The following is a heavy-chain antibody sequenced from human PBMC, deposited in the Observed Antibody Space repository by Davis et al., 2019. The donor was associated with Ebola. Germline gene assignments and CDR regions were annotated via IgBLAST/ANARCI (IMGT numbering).Heavy chain of an antibody. D-gene: IGHD3-3*01. V-gene: IGHV3-48*02. Sequence: SLNISCASSGFLLRDYSFNWIRQAPRKGLELLSYISSSTSIIYYADSVKGRFTISRDNAKNSLYLQMNSLRDEDTAVYYCARDRFLSLGMDVWGQGTTVIVSS. J-gene: IGHJ6*02. CDR2: ISSSTSII. CDR1: GFLLRDYS. CDR3: ARDRFLSLGMDV.